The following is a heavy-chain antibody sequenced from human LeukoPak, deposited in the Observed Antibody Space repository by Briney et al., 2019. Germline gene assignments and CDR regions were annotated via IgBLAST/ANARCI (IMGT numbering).Heavy chain of an antibody. CDR2: IYDRET. D-gene: IGHD1-7*01. V-gene: IGHV4-59*01. J-gene: IGHJ4*02. CDR1: GSSISGYY. Sequence: SETLSLTCTVSGSSISGYYWSWIRQAPGEGLEWIGYIYDRETNYSPSLKSRVTISVDTSTSSFSLKVTSVTAADTAVYYCARGNWSYGYWGQGTLVTVSS. CDR3: ARGNWSYGY.